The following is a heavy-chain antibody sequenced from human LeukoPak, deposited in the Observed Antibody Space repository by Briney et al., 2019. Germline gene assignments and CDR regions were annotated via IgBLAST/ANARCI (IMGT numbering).Heavy chain of an antibody. J-gene: IGHJ4*02. CDR2: INPNSGGT. V-gene: IGHV1-2*02. Sequence: ASVKVSCKASGYTFTGYYMHWVRQAPGQGLEWMGWINPNSGGTNYAQKFQGRVTMTRDTSISTAYMELSRLRSDDTAVYYCARSGSFVIGDRRYCTNGVCYTFDYWGQGTLVIVSS. CDR3: ARSGSFVIGDRRYCTNGVCYTFDY. D-gene: IGHD2-8*01. CDR1: GYTFTGYY.